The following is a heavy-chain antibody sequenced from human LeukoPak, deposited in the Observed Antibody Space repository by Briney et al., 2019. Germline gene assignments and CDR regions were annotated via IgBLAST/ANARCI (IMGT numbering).Heavy chain of an antibody. V-gene: IGHV4-61*02. CDR1: GASISSGSYY. CDR2: IYTSGNI. D-gene: IGHD2-2*01. J-gene: IGHJ4*01. Sequence: SETLSLTCTVSGASISSGSYYWNWIRQPAGKGLEWIGRIYTSGNINYNPSLKSRVTISVDTSKNQFSLKLSSVTAADTAVYYCGRPGCRGTTWYQAGYWG. CDR3: GRPGCRGTTWYQAGY.